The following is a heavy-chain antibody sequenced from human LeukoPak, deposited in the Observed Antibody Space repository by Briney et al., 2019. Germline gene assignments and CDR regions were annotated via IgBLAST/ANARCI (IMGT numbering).Heavy chain of an antibody. CDR1: GGTFSSYA. V-gene: IGHV1-69*13. Sequence: GASVKVSCKASGGTFSSYAISWVRQAPGQGLEWMGGIIPIFGTANYAQKFQGRVTITADESTSTAYMELSSLGSEDTAVYYCARPRGYCSSTSCFHFDYWGQGTLVTVSS. D-gene: IGHD2-2*01. J-gene: IGHJ4*02. CDR3: ARPRGYCSSTSCFHFDY. CDR2: IIPIFGTA.